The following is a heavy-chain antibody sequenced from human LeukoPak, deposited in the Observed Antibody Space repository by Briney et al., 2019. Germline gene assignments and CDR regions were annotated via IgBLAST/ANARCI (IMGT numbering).Heavy chain of an antibody. CDR2: VNLQGST. CDR3: AREGGPYRPLDY. J-gene: IGHJ4*02. V-gene: IGHV4-4*02. CDR1: GGSITNTNY. Sequence: SETLSLTCGVSGGSITNTNYWTWVRQPPGKGLEWIGEVNLQGSTNYNPSLMGRVAISVDASENHISLQLTSVTAADTAVYYCAREGGPYRPLDYSGQGTLVTVSS.